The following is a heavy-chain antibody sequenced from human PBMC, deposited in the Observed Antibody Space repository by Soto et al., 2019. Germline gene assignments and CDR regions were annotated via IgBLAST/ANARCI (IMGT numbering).Heavy chain of an antibody. D-gene: IGHD2-21*01. Sequence: QITLIESGPTLVKPTQTLTLTCNFSGFSLTSGEVGVAWIRQPPGKALEWLALIYWDDAKRYTPSLKTRLTITKDTSKNQVLLTMTNVDPVDTATYFCAPGTYGATWSPFDPWGQGALVTVSS. V-gene: IGHV2-5*02. CDR1: GFSLTSGEVG. J-gene: IGHJ5*02. CDR2: IYWDDAK. CDR3: APGTYGATWSPFDP.